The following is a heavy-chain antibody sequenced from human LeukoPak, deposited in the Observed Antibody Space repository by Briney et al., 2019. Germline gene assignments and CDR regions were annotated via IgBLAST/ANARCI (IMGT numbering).Heavy chain of an antibody. J-gene: IGHJ3*02. CDR3: ARGSTGWNYVAFDI. Sequence: ASVRVSCKASGGTFSSYAISWVRQPPGQGLEWMGGIIPIFGTANYAQKFQGRVTITADKSTSTAYMELSSLRSEDTAVYYCARGSTGWNYVAFDIWGQGTMVTVSS. V-gene: IGHV1-69*06. D-gene: IGHD1-7*01. CDR1: GGTFSSYA. CDR2: IIPIFGTA.